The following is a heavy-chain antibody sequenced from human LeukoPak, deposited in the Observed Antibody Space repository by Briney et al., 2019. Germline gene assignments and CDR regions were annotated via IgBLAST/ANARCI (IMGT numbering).Heavy chain of an antibody. D-gene: IGHD3-22*01. CDR3: ARAQHYYYDSSGYYFDY. CDR1: GYNFNIYG. CDR2: ISAKNGDT. J-gene: IGHJ4*02. Sequence: ASVICSCTASGYNFNIYGFSWVRQAPGQGLEWMGWISAKNGDTDFAQKLQGRLTMTTDTSTTTAYMELRSLTSDDTAVYYCARAQHYYYDSSGYYFDYWGQ. V-gene: IGHV1-18*01.